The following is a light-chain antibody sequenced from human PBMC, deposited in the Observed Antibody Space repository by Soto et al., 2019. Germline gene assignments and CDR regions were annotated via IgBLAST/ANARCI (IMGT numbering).Light chain of an antibody. J-gene: IGKJ3*01. Sequence: EIVLTQSPATLSLSPGERVTLSCRASQNVSTYLAWYQQKPGQAPRLLIYDASDRATGIPARFSGSGLGTDFTLTISSPEPEDSAVYYCQQRTNWLTFGPGTKVDIK. V-gene: IGKV3-11*01. CDR3: QQRTNWLT. CDR1: QNVSTY. CDR2: DAS.